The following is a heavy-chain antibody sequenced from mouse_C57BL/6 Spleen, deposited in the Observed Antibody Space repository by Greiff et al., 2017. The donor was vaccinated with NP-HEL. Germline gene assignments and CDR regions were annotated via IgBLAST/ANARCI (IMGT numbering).Heavy chain of an antibody. Sequence: VQLVESGAELVMPGASVKLSCTASGFTFTSYCMHWVKQRPGQGLEWIGKIDPSDSYTNYTQKVKGQSTFTGDKSNNTAYLQLSSLTSEDTAVYYCAREGLGESDFDDWGPAAPVTVSS. CDR2: IDPSDSYT. J-gene: IGHJ2*01. CDR3: AREGLGESDFDD. CDR1: GFTFTSYC. D-gene: IGHD3-3*01. V-gene: IGHV1-69*01.